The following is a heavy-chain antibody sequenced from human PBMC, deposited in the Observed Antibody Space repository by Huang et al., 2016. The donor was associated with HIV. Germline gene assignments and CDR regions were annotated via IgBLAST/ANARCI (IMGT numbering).Heavy chain of an antibody. D-gene: IGHD6-19*01. CDR2: IFHTGNT. Sequence: QLQESGPGQVEPSETLSLTCTVSGGFIGGSSYYWGWIRQSPGQGPEWLGSIFHTGNTDYNPSLRSRVTSSIDSSKNQFSLRVDSVTAADTAVYYCARPGFVSGWSWYFDHWGQGTLVTVSS. V-gene: IGHV4-39*01. CDR3: ARPGFVSGWSWYFDH. CDR1: GGFIGGSSYY. J-gene: IGHJ4*02.